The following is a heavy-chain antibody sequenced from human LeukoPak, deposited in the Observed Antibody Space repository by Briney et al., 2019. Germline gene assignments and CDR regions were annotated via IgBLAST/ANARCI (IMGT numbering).Heavy chain of an antibody. V-gene: IGHV3-30*18. Sequence: SGGSLRLSCAASGSTFSSYGMNWVRQAPGKGLEWVAVISYDGNSKYYADSVKGRFTISRDNSKNTLYLQMNSLRAEDTAVYYCAKRMGPSIAATDLDYWGQGTLVTVSS. CDR3: AKRMGPSIAATDLDY. D-gene: IGHD6-13*01. J-gene: IGHJ4*02. CDR1: GSTFSSYG. CDR2: ISYDGNSK.